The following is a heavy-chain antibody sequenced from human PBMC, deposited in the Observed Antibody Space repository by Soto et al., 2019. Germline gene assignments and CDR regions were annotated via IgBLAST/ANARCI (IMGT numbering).Heavy chain of an antibody. Sequence: GGSLRLSCAASGFTFSSYAMSWVRQAPGKGLEWVSAISGSGGSTYSADSVEVRFTISRDNSKNTVYLQMKSLRAEDTAVYYCAKLATGTTEPDAFDIWGQGTMVTVSS. CDR2: ISGSGGST. CDR1: GFTFSSYA. CDR3: AKLATGTTEPDAFDI. D-gene: IGHD1-7*01. J-gene: IGHJ3*02. V-gene: IGHV3-23*01.